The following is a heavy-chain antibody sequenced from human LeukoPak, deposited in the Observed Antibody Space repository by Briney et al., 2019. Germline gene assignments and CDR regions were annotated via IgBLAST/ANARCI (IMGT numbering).Heavy chain of an antibody. J-gene: IGHJ5*02. D-gene: IGHD6-13*01. V-gene: IGHV4-59*08. CDR1: GGSISSYY. CDR2: IYYSGST. Sequence: SETLSLTCTVSGGSISSYYWSWIRQPPGKGPEWIGYIYYSGSTNYNPSLKSRVTISVDTSKNQFSLKLSSVTAADTAVYYCARLVVAAAGHWFDPWGQGTLVTVSS. CDR3: ARLVVAAAGHWFDP.